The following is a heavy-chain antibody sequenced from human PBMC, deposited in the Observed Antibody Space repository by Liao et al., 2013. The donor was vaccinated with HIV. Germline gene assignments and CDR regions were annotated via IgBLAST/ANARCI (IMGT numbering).Heavy chain of an antibody. Sequence: QVQLQESGPGLVKPSETLSLTCTVSGGSISSYYWSWIRQPAGKGLEWIGRIYTSGSTNYNPSLKSRVTISVDTSKNQFSLKLSSVTAADTAVYYCARDPKYYDILTGYLSWCFDIWARDNRXPSLQ. D-gene: IGHD3-9*01. V-gene: IGHV4-4*07. CDR1: GGSISSYY. CDR2: IYTSGST. J-gene: IGHJ3*02. CDR3: ARDPKYYDILTGYLSWCFDI.